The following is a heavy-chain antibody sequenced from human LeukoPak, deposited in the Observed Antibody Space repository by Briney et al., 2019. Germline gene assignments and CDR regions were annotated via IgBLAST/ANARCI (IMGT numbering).Heavy chain of an antibody. J-gene: IGHJ5*02. CDR2: INTNTGNP. CDR1: GYTFTSYA. D-gene: IGHD3-22*01. V-gene: IGHV7-4-1*02. Sequence: ASVTVSCTASGYTFTSYAMNWVRQAPGQGLEWMGWINTNTGNPTYAQGFTGRFVFSLDTSVSTAYLQISSLKAEDTAVYYCARGASGHYYDSSGYNMPGGFDPWGQGTLVTVSS. CDR3: ARGASGHYYDSSGYNMPGGFDP.